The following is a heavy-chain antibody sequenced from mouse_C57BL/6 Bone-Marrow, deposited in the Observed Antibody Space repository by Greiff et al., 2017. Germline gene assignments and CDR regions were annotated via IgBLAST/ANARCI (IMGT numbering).Heavy chain of an antibody. CDR1: GFTFSSYA. J-gene: IGHJ3*01. CDR2: ISDGGSYI. Sequence: EVNVVESGGGLVKPGGSLKLSCAASGFTFSSYAMSWVRQTPEKRLEWVATISDGGSYIYYPDNVKGRFTISRDNAKNNLYLQMRHLKSEDTAMYYCAREAYDYGAYWGQGTLVTVSA. CDR3: AREAYDYGAY. D-gene: IGHD2-4*01. V-gene: IGHV5-4*01.